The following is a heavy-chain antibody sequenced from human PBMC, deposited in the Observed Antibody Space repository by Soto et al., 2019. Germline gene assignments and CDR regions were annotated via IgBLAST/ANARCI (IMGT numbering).Heavy chain of an antibody. D-gene: IGHD1-7*01. Sequence: QLQLQESGSGLVKPSQTLSLTCAVSGGSISSGDYSWSWIRQPPGKGLEWIGYIYHSGSTYYNPSLQSRVTISVDRSKNQFSLKLSSVTAADTAVYYCARGLELRFGAFDIWGQGTMVTVSS. V-gene: IGHV4-30-2*01. CDR3: ARGLELRFGAFDI. CDR1: GGSISSGDYS. J-gene: IGHJ3*02. CDR2: IYHSGST.